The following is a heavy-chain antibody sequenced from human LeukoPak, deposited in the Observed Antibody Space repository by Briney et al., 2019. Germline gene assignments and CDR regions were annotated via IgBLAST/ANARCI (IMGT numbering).Heavy chain of an antibody. D-gene: IGHD4-17*01. CDR3: AKGGGRGDYDLTGRFSTNFDY. Sequence: GGSLRLSCATSGFIFHSYAMSWVRQAPGKGLVWVSAISGGGSRTYYADSVKGRFTISRDNSKSTLFLQVNSLGGDDTAVYYCAKGGGRGDYDLTGRFSTNFDYWGQGTLVTVSS. V-gene: IGHV3-23*01. J-gene: IGHJ4*02. CDR1: GFIFHSYA. CDR2: ISGGGSRT.